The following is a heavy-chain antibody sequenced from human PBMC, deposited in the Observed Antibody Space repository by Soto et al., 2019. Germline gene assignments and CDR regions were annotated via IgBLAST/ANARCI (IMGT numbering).Heavy chain of an antibody. CDR1: GYSFTSYW. CDR3: ARHSRNRSTMIVVVDGGAFEI. J-gene: IGHJ3*02. CDR2: IYPGDSDT. D-gene: IGHD3-22*01. Sequence: GESLKISCKGSGYSFTSYWIGWVRQMPGKGLEWMGIIYPGDSDTRYSPSFQGQVTISADKSISTAYLQWSSLKASDTAMYYCARHSRNRSTMIVVVDGGAFEIWGQGTMVTVSS. V-gene: IGHV5-51*01.